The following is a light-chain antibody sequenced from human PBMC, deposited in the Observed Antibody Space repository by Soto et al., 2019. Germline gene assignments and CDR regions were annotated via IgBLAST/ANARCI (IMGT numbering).Light chain of an antibody. Sequence: DVVMTQSPLSLPVTLGQPASISCRSSQGLVYSDGNTFLNWFQQRPGQSPRRLIYQVSNRDSGVPDRFSGSRLCSDFTLKISRVEAEDVGLYYCVQGTHWPWTFGQGTKVEIK. CDR3: VQGTHWPWT. CDR1: QGLVYSDGNTF. J-gene: IGKJ1*01. V-gene: IGKV2-30*01. CDR2: QVS.